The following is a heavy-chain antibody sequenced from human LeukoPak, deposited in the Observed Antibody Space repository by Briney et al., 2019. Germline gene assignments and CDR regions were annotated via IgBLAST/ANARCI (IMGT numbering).Heavy chain of an antibody. CDR2: ISYDGSNK. CDR3: AREWQRTIVLDYTEA. J-gene: IGHJ6*04. CDR1: RFTFSSHA. Sequence: GGSLRLSCAASRFTFSSHAMHWVRQAPGKGLEWVAVISYDGSNKFYADSVKGRFTISRDNSKNTLYLQMNSLRAEDTAVYYCAREWQRTIVLDYTEARGDGDTGTVSS. D-gene: IGHD2/OR15-2a*01. V-gene: IGHV3-30*01.